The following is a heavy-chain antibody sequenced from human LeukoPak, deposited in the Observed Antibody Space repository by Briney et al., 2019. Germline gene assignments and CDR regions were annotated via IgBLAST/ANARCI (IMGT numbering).Heavy chain of an antibody. V-gene: IGHV3-7*03. J-gene: IGHJ4*02. Sequence: GGSLRLSCAASGFTFSSYSMNWVRQAPGKGLEWVANINQDGSEKYYVDSVKGRFTISRDNSKNTLHLQMNSLRAEDTALYYCAKATTAIVVDNFFDYWGQGTLVSVSS. CDR1: GFTFSSYS. D-gene: IGHD3-22*01. CDR3: AKATTAIVVDNFFDY. CDR2: INQDGSEK.